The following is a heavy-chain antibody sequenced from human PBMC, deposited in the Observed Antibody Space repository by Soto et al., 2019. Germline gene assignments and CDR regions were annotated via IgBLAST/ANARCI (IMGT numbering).Heavy chain of an antibody. J-gene: IGHJ6*02. CDR3: AREGYYSGSGSYSPPRYYGMDV. V-gene: IGHV1-8*01. CDR2: MNPNSGNT. CDR1: GYTFTSYD. Sequence: GASVKVSCKASGYTFTSYDINWVRQATGLGLEWMGWMNPNSGNTGYAQKFQGRVTMTTDTSTRIAYLELRSLRSDDTAVYYCAREGYYSGSGSYSPPRYYGMDVWGQGTTVTVSS. D-gene: IGHD3-10*01.